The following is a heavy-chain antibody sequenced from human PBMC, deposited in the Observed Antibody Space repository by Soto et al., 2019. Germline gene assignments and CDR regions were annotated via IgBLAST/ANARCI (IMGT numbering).Heavy chain of an antibody. Sequence: QVQLQQSGPGLVKPSQSLSLTCAISGDSVSRDSAAWNWIRQTPSRGLEWLVRIYYRSKWLNTYEVSVNSRITISPDTSKNQFSLQLSSVTPEDTAVYYCARGSWDDVSGHYYIDVWDEGTTVTVSS. V-gene: IGHV6-1*02. D-gene: IGHD5-12*01. J-gene: IGHJ6*03. CDR2: IYYRSKWLN. CDR1: GDSVSRDSAA. CDR3: ARGSWDDVSGHYYIDV.